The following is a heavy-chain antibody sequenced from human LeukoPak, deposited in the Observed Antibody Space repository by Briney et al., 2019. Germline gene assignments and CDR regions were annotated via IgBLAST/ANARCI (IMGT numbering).Heavy chain of an antibody. Sequence: SETLSLTCTVSGYSISSGYYWGWIRQPPGKGLEWIGSIYHSGSTYYNPSLKSRVTISVDTSKNQFSLKLSSVTAADTAVYYCARTQKTWYSSSSNFGFDYWGQGTLVTVSS. D-gene: IGHD6-13*01. CDR2: IYHSGST. V-gene: IGHV4-38-2*02. CDR3: ARTQKTWYSSSSNFGFDY. J-gene: IGHJ4*02. CDR1: GYSISSGYY.